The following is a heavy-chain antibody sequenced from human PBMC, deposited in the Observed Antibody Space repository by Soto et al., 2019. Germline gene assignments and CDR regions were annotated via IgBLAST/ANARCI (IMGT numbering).Heavy chain of an antibody. Sequence: QLQLQESGPGLVKPSETLSLTCTVSGGSISSSSYYWGWIRQPPGKGLEWIGSIYYSGSTYYNPSLKSRVTISVDTSKTQFSLKLSSVTAADTAVYYCARHPAGVDAFDIWAKGQWSPSLQ. V-gene: IGHV4-39*01. CDR3: ARHPAGVDAFDI. CDR2: IYYSGST. CDR1: GGSISSSSYY. J-gene: IGHJ3*02.